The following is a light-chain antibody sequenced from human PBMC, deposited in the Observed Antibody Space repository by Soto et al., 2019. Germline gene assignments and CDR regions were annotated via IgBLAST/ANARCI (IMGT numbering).Light chain of an antibody. CDR1: QSVSSIY. V-gene: IGKV3D-20*02. Sequence: LKECRGRLAWTPGERATLSSRASQSVSSIYLGWYQQKPGQAPSLLIYDASNRATGIPARFSHSGSGAVFPLSMNCREPEVLAVRVCLQRISLPTFVQGTKVDIK. CDR3: LQRISLPT. J-gene: IGKJ1*01. CDR2: DAS.